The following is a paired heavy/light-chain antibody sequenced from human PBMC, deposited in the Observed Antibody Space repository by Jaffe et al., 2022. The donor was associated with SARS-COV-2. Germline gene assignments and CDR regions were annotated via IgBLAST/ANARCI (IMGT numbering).Light chain of an antibody. CDR1: SSDVGGYNY. Sequence: QSALTQPASVSGSPGQSITISCTGTSSDVGGYNYVSWYQQHPGKAPKLMIYDVSNRPSGVSNRFSGSKSGNTASLTISGLQAEDEADYYCSSYTSTSTRVFGGGTKLTVL. CDR3: SSYTSTSTRV. J-gene: IGLJ3*02. CDR2: DVS. V-gene: IGLV2-14*01.
Heavy chain of an antibody. CDR3: ARDGNWLDP. Sequence: QVQLVESGGGLVKPGGSLRLSCAASGFTFSDHYMSWIRQAPGKGLEWVSYISSSSSSYTNYADSVKGRFTISRDNAKNSLFLQMNSLRAEDTAVYYCARDGNWLDPWGQGTLVTVSS. J-gene: IGHJ5*02. V-gene: IGHV3-11*06. CDR1: GFTFSDHY. CDR2: ISSSSSSYT.